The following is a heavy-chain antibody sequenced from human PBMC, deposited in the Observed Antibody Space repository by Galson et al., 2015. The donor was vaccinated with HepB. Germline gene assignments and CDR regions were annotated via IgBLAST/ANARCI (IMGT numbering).Heavy chain of an antibody. D-gene: IGHD3-22*01. CDR3: AREAHTYYYDSSGSACDY. J-gene: IGHJ4*02. V-gene: IGHV3-74*01. CDR2: INSDGSST. Sequence: SLRLSCAASGFTFSSYWMHWVRQAPGKGLVWVSRINSDGSSTSYADSVKGRFTISRDNAKNTLYLQMNSLRAEDTAVYYCAREAHTYYYDSSGSACDYWGQGSLVTVSS. CDR1: GFTFSSYW.